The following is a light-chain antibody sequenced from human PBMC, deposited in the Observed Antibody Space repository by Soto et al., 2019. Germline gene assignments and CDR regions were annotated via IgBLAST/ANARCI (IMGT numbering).Light chain of an antibody. CDR3: QQYGSSPWT. CDR2: GAS. J-gene: IGKJ1*01. Sequence: IGLTQSPGTLSLSTGKRGTLSCRASQSVRGNSLAWYQQKPDQAPRLLIYGASSRATGIPDRFSGSGSGTDFTLTISRLEPEDFAVYYCQQYGSSPWTFGHGTKVDIK. V-gene: IGKV3-20*01. CDR1: QSVRGNS.